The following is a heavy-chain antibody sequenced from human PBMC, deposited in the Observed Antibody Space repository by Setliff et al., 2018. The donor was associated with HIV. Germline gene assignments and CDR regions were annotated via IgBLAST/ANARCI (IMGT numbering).Heavy chain of an antibody. CDR2: CYYTGTA. V-gene: IGHV4-39*01. J-gene: IGHJ6*03. D-gene: IGHD3-10*01. CDR1: AASISSASYS. Sequence: SETLSLTCAVSAASISSASYSWGWIRQSPGKGLEWIGNCYYTGTADYNPSLQSRVTISADASRNEISMKLRSVTAADTAVYYCARHMAFDYYMDVWGEGTTVTV. CDR3: ARHMAFDYYMDV.